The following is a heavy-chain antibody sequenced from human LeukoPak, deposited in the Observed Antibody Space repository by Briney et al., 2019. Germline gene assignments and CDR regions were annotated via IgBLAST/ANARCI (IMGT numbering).Heavy chain of an antibody. Sequence: PGASLRLSCAASGFTFSSSAMSWVRQAPGKGLEWVSAISGSGGSTYYYADSVKGRFTISRDNSKNTLYLQMNSLRAEDTAVYYCARVLRYFDWVRRDWFDPWGQGTLVTVSS. CDR1: GFTFSSSA. J-gene: IGHJ5*02. V-gene: IGHV3-23*01. CDR3: ARVLRYFDWVRRDWFDP. D-gene: IGHD3-9*01. CDR2: ISGSGGST.